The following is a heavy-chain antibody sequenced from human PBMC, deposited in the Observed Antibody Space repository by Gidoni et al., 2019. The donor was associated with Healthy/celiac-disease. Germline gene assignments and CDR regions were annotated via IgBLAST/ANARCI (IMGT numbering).Heavy chain of an antibody. Sequence: QVQLVQSGAEVKKPGASVKVSCKASGYTFTGYYMHWVRQAPGQGLEWMGWINPNSGGTNYAQKFQGRVTMTRDTSISTAYMELSRLRSDDTAVYYCARPAHYGDYVLDWFDPWGQGTLVTVSS. J-gene: IGHJ5*02. CDR2: INPNSGGT. D-gene: IGHD4-17*01. CDR3: ARPAHYGDYVLDWFDP. V-gene: IGHV1-2*02. CDR1: GYTFTGYY.